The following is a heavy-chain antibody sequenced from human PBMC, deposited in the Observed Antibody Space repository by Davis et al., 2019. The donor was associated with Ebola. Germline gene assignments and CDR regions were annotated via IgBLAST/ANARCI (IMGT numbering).Heavy chain of an antibody. CDR1: GFTFSDHY. D-gene: IGHD3-16*01. CDR3: AKGGGGLLDD. V-gene: IGHV3-23*01. Sequence: GGSLRLSCAASGFTFSDHYMDWVRQAPGKGLEWVSAISGSGGNTYYADSVKGRFTISRDTSKNTLYLQMSSLTVEDTAVYYCAKGGGGLLDDWGQGTLVTVSS. J-gene: IGHJ4*02. CDR2: ISGSGGNT.